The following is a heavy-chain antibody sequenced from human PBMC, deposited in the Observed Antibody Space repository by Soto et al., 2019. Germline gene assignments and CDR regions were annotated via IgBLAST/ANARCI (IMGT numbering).Heavy chain of an antibody. CDR2: IIPIFNST. J-gene: IGHJ4*01. V-gene: IGHV1-69*06. CDR3: AREGRGKKAGYNGLVSLGY. Sequence: QVQLVQSGAEVKTPGSSLKVSCKVSGSRFSNYVISWVRQAPGHGLEWLGRIIPIFNSTKYAQNFQGRVTITADKSTITASLELSSLRSDDTAVYYCAREGRGKKAGYNGLVSLGYWGHGTLVTVSS. D-gene: IGHD2-2*02. CDR1: GSRFSNYV.